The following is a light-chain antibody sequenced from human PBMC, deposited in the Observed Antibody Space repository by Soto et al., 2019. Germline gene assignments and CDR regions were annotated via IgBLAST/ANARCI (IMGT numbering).Light chain of an antibody. V-gene: IGKV1-5*03. Sequence: DIQMTQSPSTLSASVGDRVTLTCRASQRVSDWLAWYQQKPGKAPKLLIYKASNLESGVPSRFSGSGSGTEFTLTISSLQPDDSATYYCQQYNTFSPYTFGQGTKLEIK. CDR3: QQYNTFSPYT. CDR1: QRVSDW. J-gene: IGKJ2*01. CDR2: KAS.